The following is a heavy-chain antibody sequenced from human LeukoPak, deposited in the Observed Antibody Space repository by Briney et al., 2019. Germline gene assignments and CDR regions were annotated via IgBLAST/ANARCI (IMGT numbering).Heavy chain of an antibody. CDR2: ISAYNGNT. Sequence: ASVKVSCKASGYTFTSYGISWVRQAPGQGLEWMGWISAYNGNTNYAQKLQGRVAMTTDTSTSTAYMELRSLRSDDTAVYYCARFQTVTTPRDYWGQGTLVTVSS. J-gene: IGHJ4*02. D-gene: IGHD4-11*01. CDR1: GYTFTSYG. V-gene: IGHV1-18*01. CDR3: ARFQTVTTPRDY.